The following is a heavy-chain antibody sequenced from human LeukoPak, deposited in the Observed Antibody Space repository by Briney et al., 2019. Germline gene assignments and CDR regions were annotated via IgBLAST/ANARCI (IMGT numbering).Heavy chain of an antibody. Sequence: GGSLRLSCAASGFTFSSYSMNWVRQAPGKGLEWVSYISYGSSIIYYADSVKGRFTISRDNAKNSLYLQMNSLRAVDTAVYYCARNMYTSGWYRLGYWGQGTLVAVSS. CDR1: GFTFSSYS. CDR2: ISYGSSII. CDR3: ARNMYTSGWYRLGY. V-gene: IGHV3-48*01. J-gene: IGHJ4*02. D-gene: IGHD6-19*01.